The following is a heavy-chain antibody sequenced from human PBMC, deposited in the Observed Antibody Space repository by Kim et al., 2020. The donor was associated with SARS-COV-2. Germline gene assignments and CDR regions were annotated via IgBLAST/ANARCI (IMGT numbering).Heavy chain of an antibody. Sequence: YYSGSTTYTPPLKSRVPISVDTSRTQLSLKLSSVTAADPAVYYCARGFDPWGQGTLVTVSS. V-gene: IGHV4-59*09. CDR2: YYSGST. J-gene: IGHJ5*02. CDR3: ARGFDP.